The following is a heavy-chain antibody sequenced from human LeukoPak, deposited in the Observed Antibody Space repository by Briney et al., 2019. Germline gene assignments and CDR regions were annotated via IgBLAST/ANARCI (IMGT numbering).Heavy chain of an antibody. V-gene: IGHV3-74*01. J-gene: IGHJ4*02. CDR3: TRGGTTLDY. D-gene: IGHD1-7*01. CDR2: IDTDGSNT. CDR1: GFTFSSYG. Sequence: GGSLRLSCAASGFTFSSYGMHWVRHAPGKGLVWVSRIDTDGSNTAYADSVKGRFTISRDNAKNTLYLQMNSLRAEDTAVYYCTRGGTTLDYWGQGTLVTVSS.